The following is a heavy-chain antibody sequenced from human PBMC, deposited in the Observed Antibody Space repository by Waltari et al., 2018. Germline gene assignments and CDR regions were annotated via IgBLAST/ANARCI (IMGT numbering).Heavy chain of an antibody. V-gene: IGHV3-30*18. J-gene: IGHJ6*03. CDR1: GFIFSTYG. D-gene: IGHD1-1*01. CDR3: AKGPGRYMDRYMDV. CDR2: ISYDGSVK. Sequence: QVQLVVSGGGVVQPGKYLRLSCAASGFIFSTYGMHWVRQAPGQGLDWLALISYDGSVKYYEDSVKGRFTISRDNSNNTLFLQMNSLRAEDTAVYYCAKGPGRYMDRYMDVWGKGTTVTVSS.